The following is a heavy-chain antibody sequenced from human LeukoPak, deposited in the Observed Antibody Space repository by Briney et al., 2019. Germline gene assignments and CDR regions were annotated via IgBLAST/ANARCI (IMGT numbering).Heavy chain of an antibody. V-gene: IGHV3-33*01. CDR3: ARAPYSGCDYYFDY. CDR1: GFTFSSHG. CDR2: IWSDGSNK. D-gene: IGHD5-12*01. Sequence: GGSLRLSCAASGFTFSSHGMHWVRQAPGKGLEWVAVIWSDGSNKYCADSVKGRFTISRDNSKNTLYLQMNSLRAEDTAVYYCARAPYSGCDYYFDYWGQGTLVTVSS. J-gene: IGHJ4*02.